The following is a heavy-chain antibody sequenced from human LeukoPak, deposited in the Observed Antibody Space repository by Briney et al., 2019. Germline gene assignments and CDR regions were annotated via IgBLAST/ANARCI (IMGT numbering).Heavy chain of an antibody. CDR3: ARGPMVRGVFRFLDY. V-gene: IGHV1-46*01. CDR1: GYTFTSYY. Sequence: GASVKVSCKASGYTFTSYYMHWVRQAPGQGLEWMGIINPSGGSTSYAQKFQGRVTMTRDMSTSTVYMELSSLRSEDTAVYYCARGPMVRGVFRFLDYWGQGTLVTVSS. J-gene: IGHJ4*02. D-gene: IGHD3-10*01. CDR2: INPSGGST.